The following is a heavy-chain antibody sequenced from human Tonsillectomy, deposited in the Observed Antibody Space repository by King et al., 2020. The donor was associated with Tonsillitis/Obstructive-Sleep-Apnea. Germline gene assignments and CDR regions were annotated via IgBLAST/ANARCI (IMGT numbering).Heavy chain of an antibody. Sequence: VQLVESGGGLIQPGGSLRLSCAASGFTVSSNYMSWVRQAPGKGLEWVSVIYSGGSTYYADSVKGRFTISRDNSKNTLYLQMNSLRAEDTAVYYCASRPYYDSSGYFDALDIWGQGKMVTVSS. CDR2: IYSGGST. J-gene: IGHJ3*02. D-gene: IGHD3-22*01. CDR1: GFTVSSNY. V-gene: IGHV3-53*01. CDR3: ASRPYYDSSGYFDALDI.